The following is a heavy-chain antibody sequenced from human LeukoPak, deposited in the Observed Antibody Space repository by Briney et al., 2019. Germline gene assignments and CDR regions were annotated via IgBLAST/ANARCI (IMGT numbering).Heavy chain of an antibody. Sequence: GGSLRLSCGASGFTFSSYWMNWVRQAPGKGLVWVSRIASDGSSTTYADSVKGRFSISRDNAKNTLYLQMNSLRVEDTAVYYCARDFDWGQGTLVTVSS. V-gene: IGHV3-74*01. CDR1: GFTFSSYW. CDR2: IASDGSST. J-gene: IGHJ4*02. CDR3: ARDFD.